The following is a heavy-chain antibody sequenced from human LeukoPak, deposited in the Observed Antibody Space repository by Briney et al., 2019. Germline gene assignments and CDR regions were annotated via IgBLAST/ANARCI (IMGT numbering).Heavy chain of an antibody. V-gene: IGHV4-4*02. D-gene: IGHD5-24*01. CDR1: GGSISSSNW. J-gene: IGHJ4*02. CDR2: IYHSGTT. Sequence: SETLSLTCAVSGGSISSSNWWSWVRQPPGKWLEWIGEIYHSGTTNYNPSLKSRVTISVDKSKNQFSLKLTSVTAADTAVYYCARALSRWGYYFDYWGQGTLVTVSS. CDR3: ARALSRWGYYFDY.